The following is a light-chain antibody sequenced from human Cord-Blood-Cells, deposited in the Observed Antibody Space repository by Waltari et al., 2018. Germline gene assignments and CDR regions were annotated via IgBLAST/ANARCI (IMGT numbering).Light chain of an antibody. V-gene: IGLV1-44*01. CDR2: SNN. Sequence: QSVLPQPPSASGTPGQRVTLPCSGSSPNIGSNTVNWYQQLPGTAPKLLIYSNNQRPSGVPDRFSGSKSGTSASLAISGLQSEDEADYYCAAWDDSLNGWVFGGGTKLTVL. CDR1: SPNIGSNT. CDR3: AAWDDSLNGWV. J-gene: IGLJ3*02.